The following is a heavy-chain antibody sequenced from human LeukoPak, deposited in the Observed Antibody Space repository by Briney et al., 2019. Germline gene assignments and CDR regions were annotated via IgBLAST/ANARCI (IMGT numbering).Heavy chain of an antibody. CDR3: ASCGAAVRDYFDY. CDR2: IIPILGIA. V-gene: IGHV1-69*04. Sequence: SVKVSCKASGGTFSSYAISWVRQAPGQGVEWMGRIIPILGIANYAQKFQGRVTITADKSTSTAYMELSSLRSEDTAVYYCASCGAAVRDYFDYWGQGTLVTVSS. D-gene: IGHD6-13*01. J-gene: IGHJ4*02. CDR1: GGTFSSYA.